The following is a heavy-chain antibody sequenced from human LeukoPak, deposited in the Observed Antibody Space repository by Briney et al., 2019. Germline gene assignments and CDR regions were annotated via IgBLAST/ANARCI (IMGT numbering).Heavy chain of an antibody. J-gene: IGHJ4*02. D-gene: IGHD2-21*02. V-gene: IGHV4-59*01. CDR2: IYYSGST. CDR3: ASSRRYCGGDCWVDY. CDR1: GGSISSYY. Sequence: SETLSLTCTVSGGSISSYYWSWIRQPPGEGLEWIGYIYYSGSTNYNSSLKSRVTISVDTSKNQFSLKLSSVTAADTAVYYCASSRRYCGGDCWVDYWGQGTLVTVSS.